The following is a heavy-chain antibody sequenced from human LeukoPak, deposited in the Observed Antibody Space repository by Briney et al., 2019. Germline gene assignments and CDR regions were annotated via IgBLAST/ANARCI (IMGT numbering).Heavy chain of an antibody. J-gene: IGHJ5*02. Sequence: SGTLSLTCTVSGDSISSYYWTWIRQPPGKGLEWLGYLSNSGNTNYNPSLKSRVTMSVDTSKNQFSLRLTSVTAADTAVYYCARGRLTTPNWFGPWGQGILVTVSS. D-gene: IGHD1/OR15-1a*01. CDR1: GDSISSYY. CDR3: ARGRLTTPNWFGP. V-gene: IGHV4-59*01. CDR2: LSNSGNT.